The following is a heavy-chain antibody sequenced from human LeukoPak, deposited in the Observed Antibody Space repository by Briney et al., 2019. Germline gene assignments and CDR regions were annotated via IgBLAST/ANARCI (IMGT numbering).Heavy chain of an antibody. Sequence: SETLSLTCTVSGGSISSSSYYWGWIRQPPGKGLEWIGSIYYSGSTYYNPSLKSRVTISVDTSKNQFSLKLSSVTAADTAVYYCARSPPYYDPYYFDYWGQGTLVTVSS. CDR1: GGSISSSSYY. CDR3: ARSPPYYDPYYFDY. J-gene: IGHJ4*02. CDR2: IYYSGST. D-gene: IGHD3-22*01. V-gene: IGHV4-39*07.